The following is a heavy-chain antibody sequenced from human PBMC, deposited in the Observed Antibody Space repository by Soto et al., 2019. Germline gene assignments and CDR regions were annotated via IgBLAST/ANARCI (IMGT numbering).Heavy chain of an antibody. CDR1: GGSVSSGSYY. V-gene: IGHV4-61*01. Sequence: QVQLQESGPGLVKPSETLSLTCIVSGGSVSSGSYYWSWIRQPPGKGLEWIGYIYNSGSTNYNPSLKSRVTISVDTSKNQFSLKLSSVTAADTAVYYCARLTTPTPYYFYYGMDVWGQGTTVTVSS. CDR3: ARLTTPTPYYFYYGMDV. D-gene: IGHD4-17*01. CDR2: IYNSGST. J-gene: IGHJ6*02.